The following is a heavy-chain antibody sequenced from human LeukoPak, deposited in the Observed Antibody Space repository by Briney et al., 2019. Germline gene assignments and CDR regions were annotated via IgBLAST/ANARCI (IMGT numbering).Heavy chain of an antibody. CDR2: ISSGGNTI. CDR1: GFTFRDYY. V-gene: IGHV3-11*01. CDR3: ARVFLDAFDI. J-gene: IGHJ3*02. Sequence: PGGSLRLSCAASGFTFRDYYMSWIRRAPGKGLEWVSYISSGGNTIYYADSVKGRFTISRDNAKNSLYLQMNSLRAEDTAVYHCARVFLDAFDIWGQGTMVTVSS.